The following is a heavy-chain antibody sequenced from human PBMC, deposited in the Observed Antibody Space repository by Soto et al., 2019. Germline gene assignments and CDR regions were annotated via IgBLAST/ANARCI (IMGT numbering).Heavy chain of an antibody. CDR1: GFTFSSYS. D-gene: IGHD5-12*01. Sequence: PGRSLRLSCAASGFTFSSYSMNWVRQAPGKGLEWVSCISSSGSYIYYADSVKGRFTLSRDNAKNSLYLQMNSLRAEDTAVYYCARDHEEGYMLSAFNIWGQGTMATDSS. CDR2: ISSSGSYI. CDR3: ARDHEEGYMLSAFNI. J-gene: IGHJ3*02. V-gene: IGHV3-21*05.